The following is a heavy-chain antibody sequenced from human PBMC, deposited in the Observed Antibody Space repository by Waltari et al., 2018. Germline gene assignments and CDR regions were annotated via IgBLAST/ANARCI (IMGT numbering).Heavy chain of an antibody. CDR1: GGSISSYY. D-gene: IGHD3-3*01. CDR3: ARGDYEGYYDFWSGYPRLGWFDP. CDR2: IYYSGST. V-gene: IGHV4-59*01. Sequence: QVQLQESGPGLVKPSETLSLTCTVSGGSISSYYWSWIRPPPGKGLEWLGYIYYSGSTNYNPSLKSRVTISVDTSKNQFSLKLSSVTAADTAVYYCARGDYEGYYDFWSGYPRLGWFDPWGQGTLVTVSS. J-gene: IGHJ5*02.